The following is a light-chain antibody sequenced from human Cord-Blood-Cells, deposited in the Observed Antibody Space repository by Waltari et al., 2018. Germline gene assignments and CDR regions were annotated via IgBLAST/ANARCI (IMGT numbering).Light chain of an antibody. Sequence: SYELTQPPSVSVSPGQTASITCSGDKLGDKYACWYQLKPGQSPVLVIYQDSKRPSGIPERVSCSNSGNTATLTISGTQAMDEADYDCQAWDSSVVFGGGTKLTVL. V-gene: IGLV3-1*01. J-gene: IGLJ2*01. CDR2: QDS. CDR3: QAWDSSVV. CDR1: KLGDKY.